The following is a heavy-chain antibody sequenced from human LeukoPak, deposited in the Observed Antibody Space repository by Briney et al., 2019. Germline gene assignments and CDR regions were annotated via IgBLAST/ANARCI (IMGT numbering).Heavy chain of an antibody. J-gene: IGHJ3*02. Sequence: GRFTISRDNAKNTLYLQMNSLRAEDTAVYYCAREGLPALNELRDAFDIWGRGTMVTVSS. CDR3: AREGLPALNELRDAFDI. V-gene: IGHV3-74*01. D-gene: IGHD1-26*01.